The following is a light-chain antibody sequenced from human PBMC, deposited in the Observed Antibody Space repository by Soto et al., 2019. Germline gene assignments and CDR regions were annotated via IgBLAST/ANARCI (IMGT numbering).Light chain of an antibody. CDR1: QSISSY. V-gene: IGKV1-39*01. Sequence: DIQMDQSPSSLSASVGDRVTITCRASQSISSYLNWYQQRPGTAPKLLIHTASSLESEVPSRFSGSGSGTHVTLTITSLQPEDFATYYCQQSFNTLPYTFGQGTKLE. CDR3: QQSFNTLPYT. J-gene: IGKJ2*01. CDR2: TAS.